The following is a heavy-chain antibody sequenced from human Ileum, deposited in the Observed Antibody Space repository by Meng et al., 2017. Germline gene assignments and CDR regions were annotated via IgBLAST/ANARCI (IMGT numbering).Heavy chain of an antibody. CDR2: TYYRSRWYN. Sequence: HVQLQQSGPGLVKPSQTLSLTCAISGDSVSSDTGAWNWIRQSPSRGLEWLGRTYYRSRWYNNYAVSMKSRITINPDTSKNQFSLQLNSVTPDDTAVYYCAGKDWGEGLDFWDQGTLVTVSS. CDR1: GDSVSSDTGA. V-gene: IGHV6-1*01. CDR3: AGKDWGEGLDF. J-gene: IGHJ4*02. D-gene: IGHD7-27*01.